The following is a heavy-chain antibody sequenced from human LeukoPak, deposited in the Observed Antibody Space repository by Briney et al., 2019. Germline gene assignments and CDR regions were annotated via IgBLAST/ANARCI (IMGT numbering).Heavy chain of an antibody. D-gene: IGHD6-6*01. Sequence: PSETLSLTCTVSDGSISSDYWIWIRQPAGKGLEWIGRIYYSGSTYYNPSLKSRVTISVDTSKNQFSLKLSSVTAADTAVYYCAVMGRESIAGQGGFDPWGQGTLVTVSS. V-gene: IGHV4-4*07. J-gene: IGHJ5*02. CDR1: DGSISSDY. CDR2: IYYSGST. CDR3: AVMGRESIAGQGGFDP.